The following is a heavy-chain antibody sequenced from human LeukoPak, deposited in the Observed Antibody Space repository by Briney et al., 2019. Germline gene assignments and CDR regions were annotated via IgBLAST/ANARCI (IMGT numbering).Heavy chain of an antibody. D-gene: IGHD6-19*01. CDR3: AKDLDEVAGSDYFDY. V-gene: IGHV3-23*01. J-gene: IGHJ4*02. CDR2: ISGGGGST. CDR1: GFTFSSYA. Sequence: GGSLRLSCAASGFTFSSYAMSWVRQAPGKGLEWVSAISGGGGSTYYADSVKGRFTISRDNSKNTLYLQMNSPRAEDTAVYYCAKDLDEVAGSDYFDYWGQGTLVTVSS.